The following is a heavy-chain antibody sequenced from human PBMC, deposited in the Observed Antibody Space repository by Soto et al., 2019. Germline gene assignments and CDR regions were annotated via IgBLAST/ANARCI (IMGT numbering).Heavy chain of an antibody. J-gene: IGHJ4*02. D-gene: IGHD2-2*01. CDR1: GISLSGYS. CDR3: AKGLGYCTSSSCYGPTLTTPDY. V-gene: IGHV3-30*18. Sequence: QVQLVESGGGVVQPGRSLRLSCAASGISLSGYSLHWVRQAPGKGLEWVTFISYDGNNEYYADSVKGRFTTSRDDSKNTLFLQMNSLRAEDTAVYYCAKGLGYCTSSSCYGPTLTTPDYWGQGTLVSVSS. CDR2: ISYDGNNE.